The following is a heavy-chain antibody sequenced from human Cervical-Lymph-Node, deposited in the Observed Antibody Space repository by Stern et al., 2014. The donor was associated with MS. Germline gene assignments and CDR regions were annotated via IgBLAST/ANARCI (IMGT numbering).Heavy chain of an antibody. V-gene: IGHV5-51*01. J-gene: IGHJ4*02. Sequence: EVQLEESGADVKKPGESLKISCKGSGYTFSNSWIGWVRQMPGRGLEWMGIIYPGDSDTRYSPSFQGQITISADKSISTAYLQWNSLKASDTAIFYCARGSAGAGAFFDYWGQGTLVTVSS. CDR3: ARGSAGAGAFFDY. D-gene: IGHD2-8*02. CDR2: IYPGDSDT. CDR1: GYTFSNSW.